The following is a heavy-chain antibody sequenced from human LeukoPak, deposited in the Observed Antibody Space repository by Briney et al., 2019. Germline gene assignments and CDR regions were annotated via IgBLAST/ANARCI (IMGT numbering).Heavy chain of an antibody. CDR2: IWYDGSNK. J-gene: IGHJ3*02. CDR3: ATELRTDAFDI. D-gene: IGHD1-7*01. Sequence: GGSLRLSCAASGFTFSSYGMHWVRQAPGKGLEWVAVIWYDGSNKYYADSVKGRFTISRDNSKNTLYLQMNSLRAEDTAVYYCATELRTDAFDIWGQGTMVTVSS. CDR1: GFTFSSYG. V-gene: IGHV3-33*01.